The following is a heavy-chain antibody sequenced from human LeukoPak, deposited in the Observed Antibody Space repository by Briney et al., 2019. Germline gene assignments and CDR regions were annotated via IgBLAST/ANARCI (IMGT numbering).Heavy chain of an antibody. J-gene: IGHJ4*02. CDR2: ISSSSSYI. V-gene: IGHV3-21*01. CDR1: GFTFSSYS. Sequence: GGSLRLSCAASGFTFSSYSMNWVRQAPGKGLEWVSSISSSSSYIYYADSVKGRFTISRDNAKNSLYLQMNSLRAEDTAVYYCALHYDILTGYYTYYWGQGTLVTVSS. CDR3: ALHYDILTGYYTYY. D-gene: IGHD3-9*01.